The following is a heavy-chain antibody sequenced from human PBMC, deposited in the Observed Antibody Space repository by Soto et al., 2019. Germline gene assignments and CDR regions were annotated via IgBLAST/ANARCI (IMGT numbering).Heavy chain of an antibody. V-gene: IGHV4-38-2*01. D-gene: IGHD1-26*01. CDR1: GYSISFDYF. CDR2: ISHSGGT. CDR3: ARQRPTDGRWEFANYYGMDV. Sequence: SETLSLTCVVSGYSISFDYFWGWIRQPPGRGLEWIGSISHSGGTYYNPSLRSRVTISLDTSKNQFSLRLRSTTAADTAVYYCARQRPTDGRWEFANYYGMDVWGQGTPVTVSS. J-gene: IGHJ6*02.